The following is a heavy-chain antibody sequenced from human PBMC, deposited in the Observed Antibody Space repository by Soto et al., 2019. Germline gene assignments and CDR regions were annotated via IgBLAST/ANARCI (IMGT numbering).Heavy chain of an antibody. D-gene: IGHD3-16*01. V-gene: IGHV1-46*01. Sequence: ASVKVSCEASGYSYTNYYIHWVRQAPGQGLEWMAVINPSGGSTRYAQKFQGRVTMTRDTSTSTVYMELSSLRSEDTAVYYCAKTYGFLGGYYFDYWGQGTLVTVSS. J-gene: IGHJ4*02. CDR3: AKTYGFLGGYYFDY. CDR1: GYSYTNYY. CDR2: INPSGGST.